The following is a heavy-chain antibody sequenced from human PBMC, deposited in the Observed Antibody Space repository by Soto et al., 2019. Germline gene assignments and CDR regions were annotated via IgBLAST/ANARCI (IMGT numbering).Heavy chain of an antibody. CDR3: ARVGGSLDY. Sequence: HPGGSLRLSCAASGFTCSSYDMSWVRHAPGKGLEWVSTIIVGGSTYYVDSVKGRFTISRDNSKNTVYLQMNSLRSEDTAVYYCARVGGSLDYWGQGTLVTVSS. CDR1: GFTCSSYD. J-gene: IGHJ4*02. CDR2: IIVGGST. D-gene: IGHD2-15*01. V-gene: IGHV3-23*01.